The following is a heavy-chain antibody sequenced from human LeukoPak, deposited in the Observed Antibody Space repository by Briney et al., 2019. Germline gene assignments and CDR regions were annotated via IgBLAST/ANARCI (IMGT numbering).Heavy chain of an antibody. Sequence: GGSLRPSCTASGFTFSDYWMTWVRQAPGKGPEWVANIKQGGSQRYYVDSVRGRFTISRDNAKNSLFLQMDGLRAEDTAVYYCARRGGSSSRRSPIDYWGQGTLVTVSS. V-gene: IGHV3-7*01. CDR1: GFTFSDYW. CDR3: ARRGGSSSRRSPIDY. CDR2: IKQGGSQR. J-gene: IGHJ4*02. D-gene: IGHD6-6*01.